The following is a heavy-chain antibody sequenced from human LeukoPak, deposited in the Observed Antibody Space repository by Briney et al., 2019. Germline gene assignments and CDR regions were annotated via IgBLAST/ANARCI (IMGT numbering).Heavy chain of an antibody. J-gene: IGHJ3*02. V-gene: IGHV1-8*01. D-gene: IGHD6-19*01. CDR2: LNPNTGDT. CDR3: TRVRIAVAVYDVFDI. Sequence: ASVKVSCKASGYHFPGHDINWVRQAPGQGLEWMAWLNPNTGDTGFAQKFQGRVTLTWDTSIGTTYMEMSSLRSDDTAVYYCTRVRIAVAVYDVFDIWGQGTMVAVSS. CDR1: GYHFPGHD.